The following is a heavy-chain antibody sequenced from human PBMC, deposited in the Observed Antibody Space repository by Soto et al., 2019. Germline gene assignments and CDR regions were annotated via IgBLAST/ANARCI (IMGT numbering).Heavy chain of an antibody. CDR1: GYTFTSYA. Sequence: ASVKVSCKTSGYTFTSYAMHWVRQAPGQRLEWMGWINAGNGNTKYSQKFQGRVTITRDTSASTAYMELSSLRSEDTAVYYCARGPNPYYFDYWGQGTLVTVAS. CDR2: INAGNGNT. V-gene: IGHV1-3*01. J-gene: IGHJ4*02. CDR3: ARGPNPYYFDY.